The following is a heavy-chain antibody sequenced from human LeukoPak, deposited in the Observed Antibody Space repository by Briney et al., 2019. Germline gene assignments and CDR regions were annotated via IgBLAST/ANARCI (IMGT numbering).Heavy chain of an antibody. CDR3: ARDSIRQQLYYFDY. J-gene: IGHJ4*02. D-gene: IGHD6-13*01. CDR2: MQYDGSNK. V-gene: IGHV3-30*02. CDR1: GFTFTTYW. Sequence: GGSLRLSCAASGFTFTTYWMGWVRQAPGKGLEWVAFMQYDGSNKYYAESVKGRFTISRDNSKNTLYLQMDSLRVDDTAVYFCARDSIRQQLYYFDYWGQGTLVTVSS.